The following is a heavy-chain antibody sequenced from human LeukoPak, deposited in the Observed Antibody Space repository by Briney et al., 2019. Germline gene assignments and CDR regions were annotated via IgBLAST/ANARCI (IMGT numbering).Heavy chain of an antibody. CDR1: GGTFSSYA. D-gene: IGHD2-2*01. J-gene: IGHJ6*03. V-gene: IGHV1-69*01. Sequence: SVKVSCKASGGTFSSYAISWVRQAPGQGLEWMGGIIPIFGTANYAQKFQGRVTITADESTSTAYMELSSLRSEDTAVYYCARDKGYCSSTSCYVSPYCYYMDVWGKGTTVTISS. CDR2: IIPIFGTA. CDR3: ARDKGYCSSTSCYVSPYCYYMDV.